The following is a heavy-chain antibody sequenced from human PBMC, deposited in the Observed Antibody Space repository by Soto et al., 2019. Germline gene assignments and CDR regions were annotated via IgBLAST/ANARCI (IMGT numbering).Heavy chain of an antibody. D-gene: IGHD3-10*01. CDR3: AKGRGGSGSLTPRDDF. CDR1: GFTFNNYA. CDR2: ISGGGDTT. J-gene: IGHJ4*02. V-gene: IGHV3-23*01. Sequence: EVQLLESGGGLVQPGGSLRFSCAASGFTFNNYAMTWVRQAPGKGLEWVSAISGGGDTTSYADSVKGRFTVSRDGSKNTLYLQLSRRLATDTALYYFAKGRGGSGSLTPRDDFWGQGTLVTVSS.